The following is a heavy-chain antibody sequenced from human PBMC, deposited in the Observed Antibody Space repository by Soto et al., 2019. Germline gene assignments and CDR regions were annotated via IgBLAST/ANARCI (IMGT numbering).Heavy chain of an antibody. J-gene: IGHJ4*02. CDR1: GYVFTGYY. V-gene: IGHV1-2*04. D-gene: IGHD3-22*01. Sequence: GASVKVSCKASGYVFTGYYMHWVRQAPGQGLEWMGWINPNSGGTNYAQKFQGWVTMTRDTSISTAYMELSRLRSDDTAVYYCAREDYDSSGYYFDYWGQGTLVTVSS. CDR2: INPNSGGT. CDR3: AREDYDSSGYYFDY.